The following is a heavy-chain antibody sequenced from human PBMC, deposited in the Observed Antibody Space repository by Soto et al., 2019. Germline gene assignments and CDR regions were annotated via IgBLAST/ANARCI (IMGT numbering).Heavy chain of an antibody. J-gene: IGHJ4*02. CDR2: IYWDDDK. Sequence: QITLKESGPTLVKPTQTLTLTCTFSGFSLSTSGVGVGWIRQPPGKALEWLALIYWDDDKRYSPSLKSRLTITKDTSNTQVVLTMTNMDPVDTATYYCAHRRPDYGDYGAYYFDYWGQGTLVTVSS. D-gene: IGHD4-17*01. CDR3: AHRRPDYGDYGAYYFDY. V-gene: IGHV2-5*02. CDR1: GFSLSTSGVG.